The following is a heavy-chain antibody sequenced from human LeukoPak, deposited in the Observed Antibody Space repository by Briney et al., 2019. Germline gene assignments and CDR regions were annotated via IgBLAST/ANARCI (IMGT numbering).Heavy chain of an antibody. CDR3: ARTYSSSRTPSNYYYYGMDV. D-gene: IGHD6-13*01. J-gene: IGHJ6*02. Sequence: GGSLRLSCAASGFTFSSDAMSWVRQAPGKGLEWVSAISGSGGSTYYADSVKGRFTISRDNSKNTLYLQMNSLRAEDTAVYYCARTYSSSRTPSNYYYYGMDVWGQGTTVTVSS. CDR2: ISGSGGST. V-gene: IGHV3-23*01. CDR1: GFTFSSDA.